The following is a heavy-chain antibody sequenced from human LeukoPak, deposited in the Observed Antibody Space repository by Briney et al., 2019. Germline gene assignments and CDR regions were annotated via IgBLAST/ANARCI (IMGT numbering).Heavy chain of an antibody. CDR2: IFHSGNT. J-gene: IGHJ4*02. CDR1: GYSISSGYF. D-gene: IGHD3-16*01. CDR3: ASPRGTYIDY. Sequence: PSETLSLTCAVSGYSISSGYFWGWIRQSPREGLEWIGSIFHSGNTYYNPSLKSRVTLSVDTSKNEFSLRLTSVTAEDTAMYYCASPRGTYIDYWGQGTLVTVSS. V-gene: IGHV4-38-2*01.